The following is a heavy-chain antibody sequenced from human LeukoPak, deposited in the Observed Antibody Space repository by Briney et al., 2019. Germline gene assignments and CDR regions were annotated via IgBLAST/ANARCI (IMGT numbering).Heavy chain of an antibody. CDR1: GSSISSTSYY. CDR2: ISYSGTP. D-gene: IGHD3-3*01. J-gene: IGHJ4*02. Sequence: PSETLSLTCSVSGSSISSTSYYWGWIRQPPGKGLEWIGSISYSGTPYYSPSLKSRVTISVDTSKNQFSLKLTSVTAADTAVYFCARDATRSGYFDYWGQGTLVTVSS. CDR3: ARDATRSGYFDY. V-gene: IGHV4-39*07.